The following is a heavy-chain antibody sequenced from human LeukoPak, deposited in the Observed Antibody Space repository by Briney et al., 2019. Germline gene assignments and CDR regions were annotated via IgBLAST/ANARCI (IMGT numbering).Heavy chain of an antibody. D-gene: IGHD2-15*01. Sequence: PGGSLRLSCAASGFTFSSYVMHWVRQAPGKGLEWVAVISYDGSNKYYADSVKGRFTISRDNSKNTLFLQMNSLRTEDTAVYFCARVNWAGIEAPATDYWGQGTLVTVSS. V-gene: IGHV3-30-3*01. CDR2: ISYDGSNK. J-gene: IGHJ4*02. CDR3: ARVNWAGIEAPATDY. CDR1: GFTFSSYV.